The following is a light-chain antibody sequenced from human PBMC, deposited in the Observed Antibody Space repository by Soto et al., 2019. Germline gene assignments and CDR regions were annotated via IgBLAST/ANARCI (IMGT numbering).Light chain of an antibody. J-gene: IGLJ2*01. CDR2: EVN. V-gene: IGLV2-14*01. CDR3: TSYTSNTFVV. Sequence: QSALTQPASVSGSPGQSITISCTGTSSDVGGYNYVSWYQQHPDKVPRLMIYEVNNRPSGVSNHFSGSKSGNTASLTISGLQAEDEGDYYCTSYTSNTFVVFGGGTKLTVL. CDR1: SSDVGGYNY.